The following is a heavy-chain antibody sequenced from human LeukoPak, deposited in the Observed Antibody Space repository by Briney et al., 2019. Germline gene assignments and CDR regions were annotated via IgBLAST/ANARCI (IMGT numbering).Heavy chain of an antibody. CDR3: ATGLGYCTNGVCYSNWFDP. V-gene: IGHV1-24*01. J-gene: IGHJ5*02. Sequence: ASVKVSCKVSGYTLTELSMHWVRQAPGKGLEWMGGFDPEDGETIYAQKFQGRDTMTEDTSTDTAYMELSSLRSEDTAVYYCATGLGYCTNGVCYSNWFDPWGQGTLVTVSS. CDR2: FDPEDGET. D-gene: IGHD2-8*01. CDR1: GYTLTELS.